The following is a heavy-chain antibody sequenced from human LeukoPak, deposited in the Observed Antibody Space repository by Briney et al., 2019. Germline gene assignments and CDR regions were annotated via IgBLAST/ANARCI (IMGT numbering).Heavy chain of an antibody. CDR2: IFGSGGSA. J-gene: IGHJ4*02. Sequence: GGSLRLSCAASGFTFNSYAMYWVRQAPGKGLEWVSGIFGSGGSAHYAYSVKGRFTISRDNSKNTVYLQMDSLRVEDTAVYYCGKTTTGYSSGRYPGWPVDYWGQGTLVTVSS. CDR1: GFTFNSYA. CDR3: GKTTTGYSSGRYPGWPVDY. V-gene: IGHV3-23*01. D-gene: IGHD6-19*01.